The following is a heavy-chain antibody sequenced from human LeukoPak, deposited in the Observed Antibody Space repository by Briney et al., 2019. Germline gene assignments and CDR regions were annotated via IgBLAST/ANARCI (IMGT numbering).Heavy chain of an antibody. J-gene: IGHJ4*02. CDR1: GFTVSSNY. CDR3: ARDRRYDFWSGYYSYYFDY. D-gene: IGHD3-3*01. Sequence: GGSLRLSCAASGFTVSSNYMSWVRQAPGKGLEWDSVIYSGGSTYYADSVKGLFTISRDNSKDTLYLQMNSLRAEDTAVYYCARDRRYDFWSGYYSYYFDYWGQGTLVTVSS. CDR2: IYSGGST. V-gene: IGHV3-66*02.